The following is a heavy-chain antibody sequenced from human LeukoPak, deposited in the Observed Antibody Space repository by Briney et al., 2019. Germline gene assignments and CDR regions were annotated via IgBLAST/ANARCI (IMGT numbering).Heavy chain of an antibody. V-gene: IGHV1-8*01. CDR3: ARDNSVGDNAWWFDP. CDR2: MNPNSGNT. D-gene: IGHD1-26*01. CDR1: GYTFTRYD. J-gene: IGHJ5*02. Sequence: ASVKVSCKASGYTFTRYDINWVRQATGQGLEWMGWMNPNSGNTGYAQTFQGRVTMTRPMSTSTDYLEFSSLRSEHTAIHYCARDNSVGDNAWWFDPWGQGTLVTASS.